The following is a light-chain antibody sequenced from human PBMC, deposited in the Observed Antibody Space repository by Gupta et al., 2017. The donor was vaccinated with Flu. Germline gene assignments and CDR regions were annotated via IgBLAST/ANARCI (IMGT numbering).Light chain of an antibody. V-gene: IGLV2-8*01. CDR3: KSYEGSNTCSV. J-gene: IGLJ2*01. CDR2: DVS. Sequence: QSALTQPPSSSVSPGQSVTISCTGTSSDVGGYNYVSWYQQHPGTAPKLMMYDVSKRPSGVPDRLSGSKSGNTASLTVSGLKAEDEADYYCKSYEGSNTCSVFGGGTKLTVL. CDR1: SSDVGGYNY.